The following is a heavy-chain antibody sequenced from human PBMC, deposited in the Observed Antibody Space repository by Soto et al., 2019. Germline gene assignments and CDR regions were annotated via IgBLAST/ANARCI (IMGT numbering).Heavy chain of an antibody. J-gene: IGHJ6*02. CDR2: INPNSGGT. CDR3: ARDFWSRSPANYYYGMDV. Sequence: ASVKVSCKASGYTFTGYYMHWVRQAPGQGLEWMGWINPNSGGTNYAQKFQGRVTMTRDTSISTAYMELSRLRSDDTAVYYCARDFWSRSPANYYYGMDVWGQGTTVTVSS. D-gene: IGHD3-3*01. V-gene: IGHV1-2*02. CDR1: GYTFTGYY.